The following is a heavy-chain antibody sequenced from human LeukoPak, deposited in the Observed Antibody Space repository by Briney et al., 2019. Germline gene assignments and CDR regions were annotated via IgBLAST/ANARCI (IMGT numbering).Heavy chain of an antibody. V-gene: IGHV3-33*06. CDR2: IWYDGSIK. J-gene: IGHJ2*01. CDR1: GFSFSDYG. CDR3: VKGFNWYFDL. Sequence: GGSLRLSCAASGFSFSDYGVHWVRQAPGKGLEWVAVIWYDGSIKYYRDSVKGRFTISRDNSRNTVYLQMNNLRAEDTAVYYCVKGFNWYFDLWGRGTLVTVSS.